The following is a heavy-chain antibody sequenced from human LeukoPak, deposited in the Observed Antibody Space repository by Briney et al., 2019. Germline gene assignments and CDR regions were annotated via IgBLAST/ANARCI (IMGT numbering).Heavy chain of an antibody. J-gene: IGHJ4*02. D-gene: IGHD1-14*01. Sequence: PGGSLRLSCAASGFTFSSYWMHWVRQAPGKGLVWVSRINSDGSSTKYADSVKGRFTISRDNAKNTLYVQMNNLRAEDTAVYYCARVDPEAPGDYSWGRGTLVTVSS. CDR2: INSDGSST. CDR3: ARVDPEAPGDYS. V-gene: IGHV3-74*03. CDR1: GFTFSSYW.